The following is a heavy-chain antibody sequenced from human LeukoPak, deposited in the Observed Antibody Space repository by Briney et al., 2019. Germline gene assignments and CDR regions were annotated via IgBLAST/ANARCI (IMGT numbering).Heavy chain of an antibody. Sequence: SETLSLTCTVSGGSISGANSFWDWVRQPPGKVLEWIGTIYYSGTTYYSPSLKSRVTISVDTSKNQFSLKLSSVTAADTAVYYCARRGGSGSRGDYYFDYWGQGTLVTVSS. CDR1: GGSISGANSF. J-gene: IGHJ4*02. D-gene: IGHD3-10*01. CDR3: ARRGGSGSRGDYYFDY. CDR2: IYYSGTT. V-gene: IGHV4-39*01.